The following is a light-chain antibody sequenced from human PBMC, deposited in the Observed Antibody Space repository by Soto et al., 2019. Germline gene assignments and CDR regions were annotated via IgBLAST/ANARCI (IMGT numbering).Light chain of an antibody. V-gene: IGLV2-14*01. CDR1: SSDVGVYNY. Sequence: QSALTQPASVSGSPGHSITISCTGTSSDVGVYNYVSWYQQHPGKAPKLRIYDVSNRPSGVSNRFSGSKSGNTASLTISGLQAEDEADYYCSSYTSSSTLVFGTGTKVTVL. CDR2: DVS. CDR3: SSYTSSSTLV. J-gene: IGLJ1*01.